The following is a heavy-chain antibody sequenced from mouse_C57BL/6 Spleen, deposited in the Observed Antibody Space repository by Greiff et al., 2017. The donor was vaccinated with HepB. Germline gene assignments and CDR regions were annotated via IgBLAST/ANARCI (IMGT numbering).Heavy chain of an antibody. D-gene: IGHD2-2*01. CDR3: ARSGGYGYAWFAY. Sequence: QVQLQQPGAELVRPGPSVKLSCKASGYTFTSYWMHWVKQRPGQGLEWIGVIDPSDSYTNYNQKFKGKATLTVDTSSSTAYMQLSSLTSEDSAVYYCARSGGYGYAWFAYWGQGTLVTVSA. CDR1: GYTFTSYW. J-gene: IGHJ3*01. V-gene: IGHV1-59*01. CDR2: IDPSDSYT.